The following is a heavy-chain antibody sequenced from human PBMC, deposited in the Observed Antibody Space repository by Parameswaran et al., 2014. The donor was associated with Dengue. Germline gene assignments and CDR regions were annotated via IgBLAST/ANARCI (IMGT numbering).Heavy chain of an antibody. J-gene: IGHJ4*02. Sequence: SETLSLTCTVSGGSISSSSYYWGWIRQPPGKGLEWIGSIYYSGSTYYNPSLKSRVTISVDTSKNQFSLKLSSVTAADTAVYYCARQYRNYYDSSGPFDYWGQGTLVTVSS. CDR1: GGSISSSSYY. CDR2: IYYSGST. D-gene: IGHD3-22*01. V-gene: IGHV4-39*01. CDR3: ARQYRNYYDSSGPFDY.